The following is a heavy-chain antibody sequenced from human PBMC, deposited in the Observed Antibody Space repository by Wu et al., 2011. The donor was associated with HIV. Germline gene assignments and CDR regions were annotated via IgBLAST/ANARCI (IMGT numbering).Heavy chain of an antibody. CDR1: TYT. CDR3: AXGGRMGVIMIVESTILIP. V-gene: IGHV1-69*16. D-gene: IGHD1-26*01. J-gene: IGHJ4*02. CDR2: IILPWHS. Sequence: TYTMNWVRQALGKGVEWMGRIILPWHSQVRTELQGRVTITTDGTDESTSTAYMELSSLRSDDTAVYFCAXGGRMGVIMIVESTILIPGGQGTLVTVSS.